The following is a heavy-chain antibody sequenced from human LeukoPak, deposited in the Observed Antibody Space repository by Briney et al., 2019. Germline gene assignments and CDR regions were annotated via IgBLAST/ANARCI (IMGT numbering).Heavy chain of an antibody. Sequence: GRSLRLSCAASGFTFRSYWMHWVRQVPGKGLVWVARINPGGRSITYADSVKGRFPISRDNAKNTLYLQMDSLRAEDTGVYYCARSNQADDYWGQGTLVTVSS. J-gene: IGHJ4*02. V-gene: IGHV3-74*01. CDR3: ARSNQADDY. D-gene: IGHD1-14*01. CDR2: INPGGRSI. CDR1: GFTFRSYW.